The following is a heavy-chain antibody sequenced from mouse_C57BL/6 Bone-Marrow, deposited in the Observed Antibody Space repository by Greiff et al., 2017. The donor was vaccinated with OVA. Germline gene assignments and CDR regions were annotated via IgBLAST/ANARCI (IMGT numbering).Heavy chain of an antibody. V-gene: IGHV1-18*01. CDR2: INPNNGGT. CDR1: GYTFTDYN. D-gene: IGHD1-1*01. Sequence: EVQLQQSGPELVKPGASVKIPCKASGYTFTDYNMDWVKQSHGKSLEWIGDINPNNGGTIYNQKFKGKATLTVAKSSSTAYMELRSLTSEDTAVYYCARSFYGSSLMDYWGQGTSVTVSS. J-gene: IGHJ4*01. CDR3: ARSFYGSSLMDY.